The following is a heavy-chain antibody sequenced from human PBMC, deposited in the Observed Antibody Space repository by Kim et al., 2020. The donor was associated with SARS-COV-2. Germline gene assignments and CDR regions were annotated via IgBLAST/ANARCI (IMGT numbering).Heavy chain of an antibody. V-gene: IGHV3-48*04. Sequence: GGSLRLSCAASGFTFSSYSMNWVRQAPGKGLEWVSYISSSSSTIYYADSVKGRFTISRDNAKNSLYLQMNSLRAEDTAVYYCAREGDHTAMVLYYYYGMDVWGQGTTVTVSS. CDR2: ISSSSSTI. D-gene: IGHD5-18*01. CDR3: AREGDHTAMVLYYYYGMDV. CDR1: GFTFSSYS. J-gene: IGHJ6*02.